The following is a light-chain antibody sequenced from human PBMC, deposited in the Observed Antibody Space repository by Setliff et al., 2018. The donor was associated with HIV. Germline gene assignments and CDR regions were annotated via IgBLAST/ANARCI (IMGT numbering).Light chain of an antibody. Sequence: QSALIQPASVSGSPGQSVTASCTGTSSDVGSYDFVPWYQQLPGKAPKLLIYDVSDRPSGVSHRFSGSKSGNTASLTISGLQSEDEADYYCASYRPNDLGVFGTGTKVTVL. V-gene: IGLV2-14*03. J-gene: IGLJ1*01. CDR1: SSDVGSYDF. CDR3: ASYRPNDLGV. CDR2: DVS.